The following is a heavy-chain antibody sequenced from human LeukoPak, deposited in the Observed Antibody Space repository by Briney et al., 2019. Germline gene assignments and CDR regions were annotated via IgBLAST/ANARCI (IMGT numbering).Heavy chain of an antibody. V-gene: IGHV3-49*04. CDR2: IRSKAYRGTT. Sequence: GGSLRFTCTASGFTFGDYAVTWVRQAPGKGLEGVGFIRSKAYRGTTEYAASVKGRFTISIDDSKSIAYVQMNSPKTEDTAVYYCSKGGIDCSSASCYSVSLDKWGHGTLVTVSS. CDR1: GFTFGDYA. CDR3: SKGGIDCSSASCYSVSLDK. D-gene: IGHD2-15*01. J-gene: IGHJ4*01.